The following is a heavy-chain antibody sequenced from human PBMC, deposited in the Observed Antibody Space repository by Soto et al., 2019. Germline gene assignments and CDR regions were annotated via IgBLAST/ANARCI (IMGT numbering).Heavy chain of an antibody. J-gene: IGHJ4*02. CDR3: TRVVAAAGDH. Sequence: EVQVVESGGAWVQPGRSLRLSCSTSGFTFGAYTMTWFRQAPGKGLEWVAFIRGEDYGGTTEYAASVKGRFTVSRDNSRGVAYLEMNNLKSDHTAVYYCTRVVAAAGDHWGRGTLVTVSS. D-gene: IGHD6-13*01. CDR1: GFTFGAYT. V-gene: IGHV3-49*03. CDR2: IRGEDYGGTT.